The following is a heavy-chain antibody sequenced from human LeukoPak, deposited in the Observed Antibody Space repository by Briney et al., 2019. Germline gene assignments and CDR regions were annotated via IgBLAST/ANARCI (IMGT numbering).Heavy chain of an antibody. CDR2: ISAYNGNT. CDR3: AIEKASRFDP. CDR1: GYTFTSYG. V-gene: IGHV1-18*01. Sequence: GASVKVSCKASGYTFTSYGISWVRQAPGQGLEWMGWISAYNGNTNYAQELQGRVTMTIDTSTNTAYMELRSLRSDDTAIYYCAIEKASRFDPWGQGTLVTVSS. J-gene: IGHJ5*02.